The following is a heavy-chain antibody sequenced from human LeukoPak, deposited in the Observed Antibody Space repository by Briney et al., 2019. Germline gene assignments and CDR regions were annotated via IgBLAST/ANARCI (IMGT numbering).Heavy chain of an antibody. V-gene: IGHV3-74*01. J-gene: IGHJ4*02. CDR3: ARSMY. CDR2: INTDGSRI. Sequence: PGGSLRLSCAASGFTFDDYAMHWVRQAPGKGLVWVSRINTDGSRITYADSVKGRFTISRDNAKNSLYLQMNSLRAEDTAVYYCARSMYWGQGTLVTVSS. CDR1: GFTFDDYA.